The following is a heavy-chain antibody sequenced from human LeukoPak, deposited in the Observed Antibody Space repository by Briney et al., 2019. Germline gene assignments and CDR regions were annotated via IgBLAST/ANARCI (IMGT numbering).Heavy chain of an antibody. CDR3: ARGPGAVLMVYAARPVPWYFDL. CDR1: GGSFSGYY. V-gene: IGHV4-34*01. Sequence: SETLSLTCAVYGGSFSGYYWSWIRQPPGKGLEWIGEINHSGSTNYNPSLKSRVTISVDTSKNQFSLKLSSVTAADTAVYHCARGPGAVLMVYAARPVPWYFDLWGRGTLVTVSS. CDR2: INHSGST. J-gene: IGHJ2*01. D-gene: IGHD2-8*01.